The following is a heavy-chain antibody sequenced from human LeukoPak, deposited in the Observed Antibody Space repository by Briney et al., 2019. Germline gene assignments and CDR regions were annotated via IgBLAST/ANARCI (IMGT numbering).Heavy chain of an antibody. Sequence: PGGSLRLSCAASGFTFSSYSMNWVRQAPGKGLEWVSSISSSSSYIYYADSVKGRFIISRDNAKNSLYLQMNSLRAEDTAVYYCARDLGDYYDSSGYGDFDYWGQGTLVTVSS. CDR2: ISSSSSYI. CDR1: GFTFSSYS. V-gene: IGHV3-21*01. D-gene: IGHD3-22*01. CDR3: ARDLGDYYDSSGYGDFDY. J-gene: IGHJ4*02.